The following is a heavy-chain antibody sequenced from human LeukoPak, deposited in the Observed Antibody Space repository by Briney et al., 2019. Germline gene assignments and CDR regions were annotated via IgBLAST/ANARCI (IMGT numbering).Heavy chain of an antibody. V-gene: IGHV3-23*01. CDR3: AKDPDS. CDR1: GFTFSSYA. Sequence: GGSLRLSCAASGFTFSSYAMSGVRQAPGKGLEGVSAIRWSCVSTYYAYSVEGRFTISRDNSQNTLYLKMNSVRAAATAVYSCAKDPDSWGQGTLVPVSS. CDR2: IRWSCVST. J-gene: IGHJ5*01.